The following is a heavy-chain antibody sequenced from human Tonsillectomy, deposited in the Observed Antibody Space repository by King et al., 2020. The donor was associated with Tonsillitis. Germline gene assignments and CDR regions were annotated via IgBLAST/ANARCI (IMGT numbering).Heavy chain of an antibody. Sequence: HVQLVESGGGVVQPGRSLRLSCAASGFTFSRYGMHWVRQAPGKGLEWVAVISYDGSNKYHADSVKGRFTIPRDNSKHTQYPQMNSLRAEDTAVYYCAKVWVYSSGSTNGMDVWGQGTTVTVSS. J-gene: IGHJ6*02. CDR2: ISYDGSNK. D-gene: IGHD3-10*01. V-gene: IGHV3-30*18. CDR3: AKVWVYSSGSTNGMDV. CDR1: GFTFSRYG.